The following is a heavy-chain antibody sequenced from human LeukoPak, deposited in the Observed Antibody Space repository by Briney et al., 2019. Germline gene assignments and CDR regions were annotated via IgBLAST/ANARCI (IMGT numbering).Heavy chain of an antibody. D-gene: IGHD2-21*01. J-gene: IGHJ4*02. CDR2: IYYSGST. V-gene: IGHV4-59*01. Sequence: PSETLSLTCTVSGGSISSYYWSWIRQPPGKGLEWIGYIYYSGSTNYNPSLKSRVTISVDTPKNQFSLKLSSVTAADTAVYYCARWSYSAPADYWGQGTLVTVSS. CDR1: GGSISSYY. CDR3: ARWSYSAPADY.